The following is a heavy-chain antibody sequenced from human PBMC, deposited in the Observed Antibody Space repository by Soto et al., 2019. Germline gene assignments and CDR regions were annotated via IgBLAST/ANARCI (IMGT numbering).Heavy chain of an antibody. V-gene: IGHV1-2*04. CDR3: ARDCHYDILTGSISSNYYYYYMDV. CDR2: INPNSGGT. J-gene: IGHJ6*03. CDR1: GYTFTGYY. Sequence: GASVKVSCKASGYTFTGYYMHWVRQAPGQGLEWMGWINPNSGGTNYAQKFQGWVTMTRDTSISTAYMELSRLRSDDTAVYYCARDCHYDILTGSISSNYYYYYMDVWGKGTTATVSS. D-gene: IGHD3-9*01.